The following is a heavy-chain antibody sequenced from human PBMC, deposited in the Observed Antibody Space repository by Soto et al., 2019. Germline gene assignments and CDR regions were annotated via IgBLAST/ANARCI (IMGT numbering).Heavy chain of an antibody. D-gene: IGHD3-22*01. Sequence: GGSLRLSCAASGFTFSSYAMSWVRQAPGKGLEWVSAISGSGGSTYYADSVKGRFTISRDNSKNTLYLQMNSLRAEDTAVYYCANLNYYDSSGYYSVRFYFDYWGQGTLVTVSS. CDR1: GFTFSSYA. J-gene: IGHJ4*02. V-gene: IGHV3-23*01. CDR3: ANLNYYDSSGYYSVRFYFDY. CDR2: ISGSGGST.